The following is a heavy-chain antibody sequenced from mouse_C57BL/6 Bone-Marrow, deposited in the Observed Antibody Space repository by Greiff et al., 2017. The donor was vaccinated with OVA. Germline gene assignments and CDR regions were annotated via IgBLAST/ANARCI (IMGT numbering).Heavy chain of an antibody. J-gene: IGHJ3*01. Sequence: VQLQQSGAELVRPGASVKLSCTASGFNIKDDYMHWVKQRPEQGLEWIGWIDPENGDTAYASKFQGKATITADTSSNTAYLQLSSLPSGDTAEDYGASGSTWFAYWGQGTLVTVSA. D-gene: IGHD3-1*01. CDR1: GFNIKDDY. CDR3: ASGSTWFAY. V-gene: IGHV14-4*01. CDR2: IDPENGDT.